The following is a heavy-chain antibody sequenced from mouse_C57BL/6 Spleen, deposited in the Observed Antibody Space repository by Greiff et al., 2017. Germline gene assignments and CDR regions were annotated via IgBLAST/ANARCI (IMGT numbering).Heavy chain of an antibody. CDR1: GFNIKDDY. Sequence: EVQLVESGAELVRPGASVKLSCTASGFNIKDDYMHWVKQRPEQGLEWIGWIDPENGDTEYASKFQGKATITADTSSNTAYLQLSSLTSEDTAVYYCTWAYYSKVYYAMDYWGQGTSVTVSS. J-gene: IGHJ4*01. D-gene: IGHD2-5*01. CDR2: IDPENGDT. V-gene: IGHV14-4*01. CDR3: TWAYYSKVYYAMDY.